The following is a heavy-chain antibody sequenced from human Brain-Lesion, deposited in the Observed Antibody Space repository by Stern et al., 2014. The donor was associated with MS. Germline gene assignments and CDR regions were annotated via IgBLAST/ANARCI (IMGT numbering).Heavy chain of an antibody. CDR2: ISYDGSDK. CDR3: ARGGAVTTSDYYLDY. CDR1: GFTFSYHA. V-gene: IGHV3-30*01. Sequence: VQLVDSGGGVVQPGRSLRLSCAASGFTFSYHAMHWVRQAPGKGLEWVALISYDGSDKNDADSVKGRFTISRDNSRNTLYLQMNSLRVDDTAVYYCARGGAVTTSDYYLDYWGQGILVTVSS. D-gene: IGHD4-17*01. J-gene: IGHJ4*02.